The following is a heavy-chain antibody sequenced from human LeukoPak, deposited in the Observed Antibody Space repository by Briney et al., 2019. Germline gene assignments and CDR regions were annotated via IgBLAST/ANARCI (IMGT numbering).Heavy chain of an antibody. D-gene: IGHD3-10*01. J-gene: IGHJ4*02. CDR1: GGSISSY. CDR3: GNGGSYLTK. Sequence: SETLSLTCTVSGGSISSYWRWIRQSPGKGLEWIGYIYFTGTTNYNPSLKSRLTISIDTSRNQFSLKLSSATAADTAIYYCGNGGSYLTKWGQGTLVTVSS. CDR2: IYFTGTT. V-gene: IGHV4-59*01.